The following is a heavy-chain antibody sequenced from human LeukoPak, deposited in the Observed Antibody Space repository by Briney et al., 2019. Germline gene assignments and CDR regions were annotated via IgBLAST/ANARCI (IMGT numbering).Heavy chain of an antibody. CDR3: ARGPVNYYYYYGMDV. CDR1: GGSVSSGSYY. V-gene: IGHV4-61*01. D-gene: IGHD6-19*01. J-gene: IGHJ6*02. CDR2: ICYSGST. Sequence: PSETLSLTCTVSGGSVSSGSYYWSWIRQPPGKGLEWIGYICYSGSTYYNPSLKSRVTISVDTSKNQFSLKLSSVTAADTAVYYCARGPVNYYYYYGMDVWGQGTTVTVSS.